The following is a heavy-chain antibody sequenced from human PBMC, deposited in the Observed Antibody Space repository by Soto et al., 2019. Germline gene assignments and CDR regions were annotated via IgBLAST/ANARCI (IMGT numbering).Heavy chain of an antibody. CDR1: GFTFSTYA. V-gene: IGHV3-23*01. CDR2: ISGSGGST. J-gene: IGHJ4*02. D-gene: IGHD3-3*01. Sequence: EVQLLESGGGLVQPGGSLRLSCAASGFTFSTYAMSWVRQAPGKGLEWVSAISGSGGSTYYADSVKGRFTISIDNSKNTLYLQVNSLRAEDTGVYYCAKVYYNFWSGYDYWGQGALVTVSS. CDR3: AKVYYNFWSGYDY.